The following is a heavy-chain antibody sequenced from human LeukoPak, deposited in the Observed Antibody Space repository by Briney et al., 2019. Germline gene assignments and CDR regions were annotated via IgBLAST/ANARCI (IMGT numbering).Heavy chain of an antibody. J-gene: IGHJ4*02. D-gene: IGHD6-13*01. CDR2: IKQDGSED. V-gene: IGHV3-7*03. CDR3: AKAPSDGIAAAIDFDY. Sequence: GRSLRLSCAAAGFTFSSSWMSWVRQAPGRGMEWVGNIKQDGSEDYYVDSVKGRFTISRDNAKNSLYLQMNSLRAEDAALYYCAKAPSDGIAAAIDFDYWGQGTLVTVSS. CDR1: GFTFSSSW.